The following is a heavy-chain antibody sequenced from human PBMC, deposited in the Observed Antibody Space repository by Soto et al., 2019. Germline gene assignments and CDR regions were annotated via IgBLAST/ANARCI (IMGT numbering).Heavy chain of an antibody. CDR3: ARSPYSVSYLAYFDY. Sequence: QVQLVESGGGVVQPGRSLRLSCAASGFTFSSYGMHWVRQAPGKGLEWVAVISYDGSNKYYADSVKGRFTISRDNSKNTLYLQMNSLTAVDTAVYYCARSPYSVSYLAYFDYWGQGTLVTVSS. CDR1: GFTFSSYG. J-gene: IGHJ4*02. CDR2: ISYDGSNK. V-gene: IGHV3-30*03. D-gene: IGHD1-26*01.